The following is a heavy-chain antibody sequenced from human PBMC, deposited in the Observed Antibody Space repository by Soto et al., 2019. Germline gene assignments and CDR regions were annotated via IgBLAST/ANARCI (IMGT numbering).Heavy chain of an antibody. CDR1: GGSISSGGYY. V-gene: IGHV4-31*03. D-gene: IGHD3-3*02. J-gene: IGHJ6*02. CDR2: IYYSGTT. Sequence: QVQLQESGPGLVKPSQTLSLTCTVSGGSISSGGYYWYWIRQHPGKGLEWIGYIYYSGTTYYNPSLKSRVTITVDPPKHHYSLKLSSVTAADPAVYYCAASCVACRAFSYHGMDVWGQGTTVTVSS. CDR3: AASCVACRAFSYHGMDV.